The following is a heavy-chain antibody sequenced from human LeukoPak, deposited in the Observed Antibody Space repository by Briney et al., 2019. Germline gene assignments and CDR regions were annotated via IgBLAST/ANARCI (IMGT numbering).Heavy chain of an antibody. D-gene: IGHD3-9*01. CDR3: ARGLYSLRYLDYYGMDV. J-gene: IGHJ6*02. V-gene: IGHV3-33*01. Sequence: PGRSLRLSCAASGFTFSSYGMHWVRQAPGKGLEWVADIWYDGSNKYYADSVKGRFTISRDNSKNTLYLQMNSLRAEDTAVYYCARGLYSLRYLDYYGMDVWGQGTTVTVSS. CDR1: GFTFSSYG. CDR2: IWYDGSNK.